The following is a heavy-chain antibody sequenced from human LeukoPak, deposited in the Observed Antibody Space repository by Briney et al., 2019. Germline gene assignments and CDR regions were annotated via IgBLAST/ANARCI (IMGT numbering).Heavy chain of an antibody. D-gene: IGHD4-17*01. CDR1: GYTFTSYG. J-gene: IGHJ3*02. Sequence: ASVKVSCKASGYTFTSYGISWVRQAPGQGLEWMGWISAYNGNTNYAQKLQGRVTMTTDTSTSTAYMELSSLRSEDTAVYYCAREEETTVTTLGAFDIWGQGTMVTVSS. CDR2: ISAYNGNT. CDR3: AREEETTVTTLGAFDI. V-gene: IGHV1-18*01.